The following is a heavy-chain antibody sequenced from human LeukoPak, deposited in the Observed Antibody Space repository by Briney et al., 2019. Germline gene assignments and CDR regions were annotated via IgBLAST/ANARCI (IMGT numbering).Heavy chain of an antibody. J-gene: IGHJ4*02. CDR3: ARQGDYGKFDY. CDR1: GFTFSSYS. Sequence: PGGSLRLSCAASGFTFSSYSMNWVRQAPGKGLEWVSSISSSSYIYYADSVKGRFTISRDNAKNSLYLQMNSLRAEDTAVYYCARQGDYGKFDYWGQGTLVTVSS. CDR2: ISSSSYI. V-gene: IGHV3-21*01. D-gene: IGHD4-17*01.